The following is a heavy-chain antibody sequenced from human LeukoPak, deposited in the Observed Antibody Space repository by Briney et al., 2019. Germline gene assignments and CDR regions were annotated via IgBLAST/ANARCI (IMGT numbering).Heavy chain of an antibody. Sequence: RGSLRLSCATSGFTFSNYWMSWVRQAPGKGLEWVANINQDGSEEYYVDSVRGRFTISRDNAKNSLYLQMNSLRAEDTAVYYCARPYDSNRDHSGYGYWGRGTLVTVSS. V-gene: IGHV3-7*02. J-gene: IGHJ4*02. CDR3: ARPYDSNRDHSGYGY. D-gene: IGHD5-12*01. CDR2: INQDGSEE. CDR1: GFTFSNYW.